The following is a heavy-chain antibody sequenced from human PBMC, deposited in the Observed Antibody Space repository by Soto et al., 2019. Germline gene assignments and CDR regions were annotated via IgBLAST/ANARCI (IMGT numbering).Heavy chain of an antibody. J-gene: IGHJ4*02. CDR3: ARGGGGIAARPSGGDY. D-gene: IGHD6-6*01. Sequence: QVQLVQSGAEVKKPGASVKVSCKASGYTFTSYGISWVRQAPGQGLEWMGWISAYNGNTNYAQKLQGRVTMTTDTSTSTAHMELRSLRSDVTAVYYCARGGGGIAARPSGGDYWGQGTLVTVSS. CDR1: GYTFTSYG. CDR2: ISAYNGNT. V-gene: IGHV1-18*01.